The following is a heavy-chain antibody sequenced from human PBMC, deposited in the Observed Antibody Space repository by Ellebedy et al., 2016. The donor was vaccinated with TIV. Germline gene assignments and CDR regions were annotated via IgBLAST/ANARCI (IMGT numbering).Heavy chain of an antibody. CDR2: TWSDGSYK. CDR3: VRGGYCSSTSCGPADGFDV. V-gene: IGHV3-33*01. Sequence: GESLKISCAASGFTVSNYVIHWVRQAPGKGLEWAAVTWSDGSYKYYADSVKGRFTISGDNSKNTVYLQMRSLRAEDTAVSSCVRGGYCSSTSCGPADGFDVWGQGTKVTVSS. D-gene: IGHD2-2*01. J-gene: IGHJ3*01. CDR1: GFTVSNYV.